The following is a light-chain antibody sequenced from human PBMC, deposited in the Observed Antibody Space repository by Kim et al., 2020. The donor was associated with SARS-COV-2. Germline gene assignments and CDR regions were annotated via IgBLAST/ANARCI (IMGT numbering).Light chain of an antibody. CDR2: EVT. CDR1: SFDVGTYNL. CDR3: CSYARSSGLV. Sequence: QSALTQPASVSGSPGQSITISCTGTSFDVGTYNLVSWYQHHPGSAPKFIIYEVTKRPSGVSNRFSGSKSGNTASLTISGLQAEDEGDYYCCSYARSSGLVFGTGTQLTVL. J-gene: IGLJ2*01. V-gene: IGLV2-23*02.